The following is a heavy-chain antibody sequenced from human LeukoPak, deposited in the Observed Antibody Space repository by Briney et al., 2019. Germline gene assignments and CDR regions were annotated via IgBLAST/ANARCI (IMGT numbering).Heavy chain of an antibody. CDR3: ARVPGYCSSTRCYGWYFDL. CDR1: GFTFSGYS. CDR2: ISSSGNYI. D-gene: IGHD2-2*01. J-gene: IGHJ2*01. Sequence: GGSLRLSCAASGFTFSGYSMNWVRQALGKGLESVSSISSSGNYIYYADSVKGRFTISRDNTKNSLYLQMNSLRAEDTAVYHCARVPGYCSSTRCYGWYFDLWGRGTLVTVSS. V-gene: IGHV3-21*01.